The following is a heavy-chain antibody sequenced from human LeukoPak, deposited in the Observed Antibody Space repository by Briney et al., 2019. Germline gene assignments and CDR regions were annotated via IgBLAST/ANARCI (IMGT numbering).Heavy chain of an antibody. Sequence: PSETLSLTCTVSGGSISSYYWSWIRQPAGKGLEWIGRIYTSGSTNYNPSLKSRVTMSVDTPKNQFSLKLSSVTAADTAVYYCAILPSLYGMDVWGQGTTVTVSS. CDR3: AILPSLYGMDV. CDR1: GGSISSYY. V-gene: IGHV4-4*07. J-gene: IGHJ6*02. CDR2: IYTSGST.